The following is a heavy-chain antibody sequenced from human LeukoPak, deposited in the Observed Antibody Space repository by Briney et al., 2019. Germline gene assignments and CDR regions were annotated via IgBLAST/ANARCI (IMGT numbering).Heavy chain of an antibody. J-gene: IGHJ4*02. V-gene: IGHV4-38-2*02. Sequence: PSETLSLTCTVSGYSISSGYYWAWVRQPPGKGLEWLGNIYHRGSTYYNPSLKSRVTISLDASKNQCSLKLRSVTAADTAVYYCARGTARLGYFDYWGQGTLVTVSS. D-gene: IGHD6-6*01. CDR3: ARGTARLGYFDY. CDR2: IYHRGST. CDR1: GYSISSGYY.